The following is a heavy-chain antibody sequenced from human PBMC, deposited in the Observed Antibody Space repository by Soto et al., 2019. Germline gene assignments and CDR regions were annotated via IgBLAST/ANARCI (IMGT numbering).Heavy chain of an antibody. D-gene: IGHD1-26*01. J-gene: IGHJ4*02. V-gene: IGHV3-30*18. CDR3: AKDGRGGFDY. CDR2: ISYDGSNK. CDR1: GFTFSSYG. Sequence: QVQLVESGGGVVQPGRSLRLSCAASGFTFSSYGMHWVRQAPGKGLEWVAVISYDGSNKYCADSVKGRFTISRDNSKNTLYLQMNSLRAEDTAVYYCAKDGRGGFDYWGQGTLVTVSS.